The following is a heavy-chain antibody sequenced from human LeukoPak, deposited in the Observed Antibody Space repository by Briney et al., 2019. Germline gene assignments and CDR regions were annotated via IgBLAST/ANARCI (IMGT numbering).Heavy chain of an antibody. CDR2: IWYDGSNR. J-gene: IGHJ5*01. Sequence: PGGSLRLSCAAFGFTFSSYGMHWVRQAPGKGLEWVAVIWYDGSNRSYLDSVKGRFTISRDNPKNTLYLEMNSLRAEDTAVYYCAKVGSYYDSSGYYGVDWFDSWGQGTLVTVSS. CDR3: AKVGSYYDSSGYYGVDWFDS. CDR1: GFTFSSYG. V-gene: IGHV3-33*06. D-gene: IGHD3-22*01.